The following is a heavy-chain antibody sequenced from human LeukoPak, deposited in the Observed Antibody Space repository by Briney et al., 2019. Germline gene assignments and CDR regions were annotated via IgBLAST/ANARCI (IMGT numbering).Heavy chain of an antibody. CDR2: IYYSGSI. V-gene: IGHV4-39*01. CDR1: GGSISSSSYY. Sequence: SETLSLTCTVSGGSISSSSYYWGWIRQPPGKGLEWIGSIYYSGSIYYNPSLKSRVTISVDTSKNQFSLKLSSVTAADTAVYYCARPTTVVTHYDAFDIWGQGTMVTVSS. D-gene: IGHD4-23*01. CDR3: ARPTTVVTHYDAFDI. J-gene: IGHJ3*02.